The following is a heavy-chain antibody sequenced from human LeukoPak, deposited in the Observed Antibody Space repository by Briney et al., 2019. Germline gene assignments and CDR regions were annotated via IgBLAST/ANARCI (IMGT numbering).Heavy chain of an antibody. V-gene: IGHV3-74*01. CDR1: GFTFSKYW. D-gene: IGHD6-13*01. CDR3: ARSRPGTEAGQPNFDY. J-gene: IGHJ4*02. CDR2: INTDGTVT. Sequence: GGSLRLSCAASGFTFSKYWMLWVRQAPGKGLESVSRINTDGTVTTYADSVKGRFTVSRDNADNTMFLQMNSVRDEDTAVYYCARSRPGTEAGQPNFDYWGQGTLVTVSS.